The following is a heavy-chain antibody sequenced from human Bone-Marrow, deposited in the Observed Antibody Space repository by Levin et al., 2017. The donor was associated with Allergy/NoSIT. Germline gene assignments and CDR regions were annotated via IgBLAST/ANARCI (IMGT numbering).Heavy chain of an antibody. CDR2: IFYSGST. J-gene: IGHJ3*02. Sequence: SQTLSLTCTVSGGSIRSSSYYWGWIRQPPGKGLEWIGSIFYSGSTYYNPSLKSRVTISVDTSKNQFSLKLSSVTAADTAVYYCARRRPVYIAVAPTGAFDIWGQGTMVTVSS. CDR1: GGSIRSSSYY. CDR3: ARRRPVYIAVAPTGAFDI. D-gene: IGHD6-19*01. V-gene: IGHV4-39*01.